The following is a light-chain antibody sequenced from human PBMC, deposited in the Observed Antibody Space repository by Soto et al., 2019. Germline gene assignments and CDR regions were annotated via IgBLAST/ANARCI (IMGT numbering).Light chain of an antibody. CDR3: MQDVQTPFT. V-gene: IGKV2-28*01. Sequence: EIVMTQSPLSLPVTPGEPASISCRSSQSLLHSNGYNYLDWYLQKPGQSPQLLIYLGSNRASGVPDRFSGSGSGTDFTLKISRVEAEDVGVYYCMQDVQTPFTFGQGTRLEIK. J-gene: IGKJ5*01. CDR1: QSLLHSNGYNY. CDR2: LGS.